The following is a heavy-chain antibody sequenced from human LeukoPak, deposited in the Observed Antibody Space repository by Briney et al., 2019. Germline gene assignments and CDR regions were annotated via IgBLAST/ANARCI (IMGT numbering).Heavy chain of an antibody. CDR1: GGTFSSYA. J-gene: IGHJ4*02. CDR2: IIPIFGTA. CDR3: ARGVVVVAATTLGPFDS. Sequence: SVKVSCKASGGTFSSYAISWVRQAPGQGLEWMGGIIPIFGTANYAQKFQGRVTITADESTSTAYMEVSSLRSGDTAVYYCARGVVVVAATTLGPFDSWGQGTLVTVSS. V-gene: IGHV1-69*01. D-gene: IGHD2-15*01.